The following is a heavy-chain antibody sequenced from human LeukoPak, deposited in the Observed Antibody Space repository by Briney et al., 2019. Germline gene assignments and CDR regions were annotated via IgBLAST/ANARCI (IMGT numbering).Heavy chain of an antibody. V-gene: IGHV1-69*01. CDR3: ARAYYDILTGYYPHYYYYYGMDV. D-gene: IGHD3-9*01. Sequence: SVKVSCKASGGTFSSYAISWVRQAPGQGLEWMGGIIPIFGTANYAQKFQGRVTITADESTSAAYMALSSLRSEATAVYYCARAYYDILTGYYPHYYYYYGMDVWGQGTTVTVSS. CDR1: GGTFSSYA. J-gene: IGHJ6*02. CDR2: IIPIFGTA.